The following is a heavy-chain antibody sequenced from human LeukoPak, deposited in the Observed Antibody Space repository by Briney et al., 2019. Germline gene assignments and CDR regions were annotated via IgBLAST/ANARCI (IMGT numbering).Heavy chain of an antibody. V-gene: IGHV3-33*08. D-gene: IGHD5-18*01. CDR3: ARAYVDTAMVWDSIYYYYMDV. CDR1: GGSISSYY. CDR2: IWYDGSNK. J-gene: IGHJ6*03. Sequence: LSLTCTVSGGSISSYYWSWVRQAPGKGLEWVAVIWYDGSNKYYADSVKGRFTISRDNSKNTLYLQMNSLRAEDTAVYYCARAYVDTAMVWDSIYYYYMDVWGEGITVTVSS.